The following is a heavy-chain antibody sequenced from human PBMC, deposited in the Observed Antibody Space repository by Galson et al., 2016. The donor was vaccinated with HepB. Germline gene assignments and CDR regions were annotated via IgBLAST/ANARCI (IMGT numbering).Heavy chain of an antibody. Sequence: SETLSLTCTISGGSIGLYYWSWLRQSPGKGLEWIGYIYHSGSTNYKYSLKSRVTILVDTSKNQFSLKLTSVTAADTAVYYCARHNWARHPDFDYWGPGTLVTVSS. V-gene: IGHV4-59*08. D-gene: IGHD3-16*01. CDR2: IYHSGST. CDR3: ARHNWARHPDFDY. CDR1: GGSIGLYY. J-gene: IGHJ4*02.